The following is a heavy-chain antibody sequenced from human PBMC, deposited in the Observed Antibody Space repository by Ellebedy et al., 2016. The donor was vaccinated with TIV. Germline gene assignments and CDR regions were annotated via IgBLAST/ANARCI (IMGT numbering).Heavy chain of an antibody. J-gene: IGHJ6*01. Sequence: AASVKVSCKTSGGTFSSQGISWLRQARGQGLEWMGGIIPLFSIPNYAQKFRDRVTITADASTATAFLELSSLRSDDTAVYYCARSSDMDYNYYGMDVWGQGTTVIVSS. D-gene: IGHD3-9*01. V-gene: IGHV1-69*13. CDR1: GGTFSSQG. CDR2: IIPLFSIP. CDR3: ARSSDMDYNYYGMDV.